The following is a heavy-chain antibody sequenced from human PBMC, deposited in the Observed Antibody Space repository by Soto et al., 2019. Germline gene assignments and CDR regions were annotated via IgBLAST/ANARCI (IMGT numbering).Heavy chain of an antibody. CDR3: ARGNHRWLQLWYFDL. D-gene: IGHD5-12*01. CDR1: GGTFSSYT. CDR2: IIPIFGTA. V-gene: IGHV1-69*12. Sequence: QVQLVQSGAEVKKPGSSVTVSCKASGGTFSSYTISWVRQAPGQGLEWMGGIIPIFGTANYAQKFQGRVTMTADESTSAAYMELSSLRSVDTAVYYCARGNHRWLQLWYFDLWGRGTLVTVSS. J-gene: IGHJ2*01.